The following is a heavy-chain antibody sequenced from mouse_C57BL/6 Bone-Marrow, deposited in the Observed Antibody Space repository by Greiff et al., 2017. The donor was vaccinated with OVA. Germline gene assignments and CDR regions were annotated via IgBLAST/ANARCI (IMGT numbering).Heavy chain of an antibody. Sequence: QVQLQQSGAELARPGASVKLSCKASGYTFTSHGISWVKQRTGQGLEWIGEIYPRSGNTYYNEKFKGKATLTADKSSSTAYMELRSLTSEDSAVYYCARYDYYGSGAMDYWGQGTSVTVSS. CDR1: GYTFTSHG. CDR2: IYPRSGNT. D-gene: IGHD1-1*01. V-gene: IGHV1-81*01. J-gene: IGHJ4*01. CDR3: ARYDYYGSGAMDY.